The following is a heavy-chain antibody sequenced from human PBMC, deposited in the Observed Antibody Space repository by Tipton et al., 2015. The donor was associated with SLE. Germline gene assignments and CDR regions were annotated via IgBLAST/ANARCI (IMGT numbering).Heavy chain of an antibody. CDR2: IKSKTDGTTT. D-gene: IGHD5-12*01. V-gene: IGHV3-15*07. Sequence: WIRQPPGKGLEWVGRIKSKTDGTTTDYPTPVKGRFAISRDDSKNTLYLQMNSLKTEDTAIYYCATDDTGHDWGFWGQGTLVTVSS. CDR3: ATDDTGHDWGF. J-gene: IGHJ4*02.